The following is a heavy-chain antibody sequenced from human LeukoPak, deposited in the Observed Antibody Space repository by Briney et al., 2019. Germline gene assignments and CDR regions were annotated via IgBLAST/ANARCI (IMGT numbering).Heavy chain of an antibody. CDR2: INHSGST. J-gene: IGHJ4*02. Sequence: SETLSLTCAVYGGSFSGYYWSWIRQPPGKWLEWIGEINHSGSTNYNPSLKSRVTISVDTSKNQFSLKLSSVTAADTAVYYCARGRGILSYWGQGTLVTVSS. CDR3: ARGRGILSY. D-gene: IGHD1-14*01. V-gene: IGHV4-34*01. CDR1: GGSFSGYY.